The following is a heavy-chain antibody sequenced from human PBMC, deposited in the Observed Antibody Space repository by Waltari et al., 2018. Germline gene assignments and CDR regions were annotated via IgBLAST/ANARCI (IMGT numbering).Heavy chain of an antibody. CDR3: ARAPIAAAGTGYYGMDV. V-gene: IGHV3-7*02. D-gene: IGHD6-13*01. Sequence: EVQLVESGGGLVQPGGSLRLSCAASGFTFRSYWMSWVRQAPGKGLEWVANIKQDGSEKYYVDSVKGRFTISRDNAKNSLYLQMNSLRAEDTAVYYCARAPIAAAGTGYYGMDVWGQGTTVTVSS. CDR2: IKQDGSEK. J-gene: IGHJ6*02. CDR1: GFTFRSYW.